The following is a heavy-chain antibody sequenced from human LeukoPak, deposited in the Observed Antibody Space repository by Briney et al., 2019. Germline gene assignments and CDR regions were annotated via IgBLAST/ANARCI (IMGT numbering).Heavy chain of an antibody. D-gene: IGHD2-15*01. J-gene: IGHJ5*02. CDR2: IYYSGST. CDR3: ASDGGS. V-gene: IGHV4-59*01. CDR1: GGSIRSYY. Sequence: TSETLSLTCTVSGGSIRSYYWSWIRQPPGKGLEWIGYIYYSGSTNYNPSLKSRVTISVDTSKNQFSLKLSSVTAADTAVYYCASDGGSWGQGTLVTVSS.